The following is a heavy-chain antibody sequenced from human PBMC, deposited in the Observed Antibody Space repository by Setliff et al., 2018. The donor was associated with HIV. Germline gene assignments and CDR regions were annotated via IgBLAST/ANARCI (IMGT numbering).Heavy chain of an antibody. CDR2: INPNTDDT. CDR3: ARLRYTTMGGLDY. CDR1: GYTFTGYF. Sequence: ASVKVSCKASGYTFTGYFVHWVRQAPGQGLEWMGRINPNTDDTKYAEKFQGRITMTRETSISTAYMELSRLRSDDTAVYYCARLRYTTMGGLDYWGQGSLVTVSS. D-gene: IGHD5-18*01. J-gene: IGHJ4*02. V-gene: IGHV1-2*06.